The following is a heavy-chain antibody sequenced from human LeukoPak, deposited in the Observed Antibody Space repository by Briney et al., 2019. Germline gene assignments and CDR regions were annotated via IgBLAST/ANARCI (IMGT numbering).Heavy chain of an antibody. D-gene: IGHD2-15*01. CDR3: ARVPMGGLLLLNWFDP. CDR1: GYTFTSYG. CDR2: ISAYNGNT. V-gene: IGHV1-18*01. J-gene: IGHJ5*02. Sequence: GASVKVSCKASGYTFTSYGISWVRQAPGQGLEWMGWISAYNGNTNYAQKLQGRVTMTTDTSTSTAYMELRSLRSDDTAVYYCARVPMGGLLLLNWFDPWGQGTLVTVSS.